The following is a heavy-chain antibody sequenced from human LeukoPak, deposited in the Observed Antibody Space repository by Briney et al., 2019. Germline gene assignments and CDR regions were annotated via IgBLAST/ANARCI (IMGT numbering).Heavy chain of an antibody. D-gene: IGHD6-19*01. Sequence: PGGSLRLSCAASGFTFSNAWMSWVRQAPGKGLEWVGRIKSKTDGGTTDYAAPVKGRFTISRDDSNNTLYLQMNSLKTEDTAVYYCTTDRGSGWPFDYWGQGTLVTVSS. J-gene: IGHJ4*02. CDR1: GFTFSNAW. CDR3: TTDRGSGWPFDY. CDR2: IKSKTDGGTT. V-gene: IGHV3-15*01.